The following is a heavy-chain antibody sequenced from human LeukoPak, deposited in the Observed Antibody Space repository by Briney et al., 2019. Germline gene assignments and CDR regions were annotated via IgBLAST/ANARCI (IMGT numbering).Heavy chain of an antibody. V-gene: IGHV4-59*01. Sequence: SETLSLTCTVSGGSISTYYWSWIRQPPGKGPEWIGYIYYSGSTNYNPSLKSRVTISLDTSKNQFSLRLSSVTAADTAVYYCARLNVYCTNGVCDKYYYYYAMDVWGQGTTVTVSS. CDR1: GGSISTYY. D-gene: IGHD2-8*01. CDR3: ARLNVYCTNGVCDKYYYYYAMDV. J-gene: IGHJ6*02. CDR2: IYYSGST.